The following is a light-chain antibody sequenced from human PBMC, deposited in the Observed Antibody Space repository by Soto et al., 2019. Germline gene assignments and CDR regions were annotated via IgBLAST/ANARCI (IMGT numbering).Light chain of an antibody. CDR1: QSVSSNF. CDR2: GAS. CDR3: QQYGSSPLT. V-gene: IGKV3-20*01. Sequence: EIMLTQSPGTLSLSPGERATLSCRASQSVSSNFLAWYQQKPGQAPRLLIYGASSRATGIPDRFSGSGSGTDFTLTISRLEPEDFAVFYCQQYGSSPLTFGGGTKVDIK. J-gene: IGKJ4*01.